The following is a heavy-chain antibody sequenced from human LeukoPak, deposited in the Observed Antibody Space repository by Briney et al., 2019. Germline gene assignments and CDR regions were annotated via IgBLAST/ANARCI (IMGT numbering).Heavy chain of an antibody. J-gene: IGHJ4*02. D-gene: IGHD3-10*01. CDR1: GGSISSSSSY. CDR2: INHSGST. CDR3: VGSLLFMVRGVEGDY. V-gene: IGHV4-39*07. Sequence: PSETLSLTCTVSGGSISSSSSYWGWIRQSPGKGLEWIGEINHSGSTNYNPSLKSRVTISVDTSKNQFSLKLSSVTAADTAVYYCVGSLLFMVRGVEGDYWGQGTLVTVSS.